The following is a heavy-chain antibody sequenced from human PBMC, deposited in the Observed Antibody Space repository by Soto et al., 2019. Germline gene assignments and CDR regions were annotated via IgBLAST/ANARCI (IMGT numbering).Heavy chain of an antibody. J-gene: IGHJ6*02. D-gene: IGHD5-18*01. CDR3: ARDRRRYPRGYSYGYDYYYGMDV. CDR2: IIPIFGTA. Sequence: QVQLVQSGAEVKKPGSSVKVSCKASGGTFSSYAISWVRQAPGQGLEWMGGIIPIFGTANYAQKFQGRVTITADESKMTAYMELSSLGSEDTAVYYCARDRRRYPRGYSYGYDYYYGMDVWGQGTTVTVSS. V-gene: IGHV1-69*01. CDR1: GGTFSSYA.